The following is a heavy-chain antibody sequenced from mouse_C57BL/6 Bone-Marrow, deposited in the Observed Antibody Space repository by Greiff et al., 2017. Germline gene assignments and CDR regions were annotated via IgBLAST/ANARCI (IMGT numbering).Heavy chain of an antibody. CDR1: GYTFTSYW. Sequence: QVQLQQPGAELVKPGASVKLSCKASGYTFTSYWMHWVKQRPGQGLEWIGMIHPNSGSTNYNEKFKSKATLTVDKSSSTAYMQRSSLTSEDSAVYDCERAGYWDRDFDYWGQGTTLTVSS. J-gene: IGHJ2*01. V-gene: IGHV1-64*01. CDR3: ERAGYWDRDFDY. D-gene: IGHD4-1*01. CDR2: IHPNSGST.